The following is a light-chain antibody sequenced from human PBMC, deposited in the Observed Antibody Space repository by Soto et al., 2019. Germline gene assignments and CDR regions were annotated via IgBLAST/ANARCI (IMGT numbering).Light chain of an antibody. Sequence: EIVLTQSPGTLSLSPGERATHSCRASQPISSHNYLAWYQQKPGQAPRVLIYGASRRATGISDRFSGSGSGTDLTLTISRLEPEDFAVYYCQQYDNSPLTCGGGTKVEIK. CDR3: QQYDNSPLT. CDR1: QPISSHNY. CDR2: GAS. J-gene: IGKJ4*01. V-gene: IGKV3-20*01.